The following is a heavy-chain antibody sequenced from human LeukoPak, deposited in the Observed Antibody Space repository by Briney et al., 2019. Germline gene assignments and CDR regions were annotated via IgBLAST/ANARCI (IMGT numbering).Heavy chain of an antibody. CDR1: GFTFSSYS. V-gene: IGHV3-21*01. J-gene: IGHJ4*02. D-gene: IGHD7-27*01. CDR3: AKKLGTTDY. CDR2: ISSSSSYI. Sequence: GGSLRLSCAASGFTFSSYSMNWVRQAPGKGLEWVSSISSSSSYIYYADSVKGRSTISRDNAKNSLYLQMNSLRAEDTAVYYCAKKLGTTDYWGQGTLVTVSS.